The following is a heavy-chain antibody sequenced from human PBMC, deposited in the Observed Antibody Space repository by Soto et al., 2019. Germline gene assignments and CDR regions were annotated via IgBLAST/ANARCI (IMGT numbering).Heavy chain of an antibody. V-gene: IGHV5-10-1*01. Sequence: PGESLKISCKGSGYIFKSYRISWVRQMPGKGLEWMGRIDPSDLYTKYSPSFEGHVTIPGDKSTNTAYLQWSSLKASDTAMYYCARHPGMVGELDYWGQGSLVTVSS. D-gene: IGHD1-26*01. CDR1: GYIFKSYR. J-gene: IGHJ4*02. CDR2: IDPSDLYT. CDR3: ARHPGMVGELDY.